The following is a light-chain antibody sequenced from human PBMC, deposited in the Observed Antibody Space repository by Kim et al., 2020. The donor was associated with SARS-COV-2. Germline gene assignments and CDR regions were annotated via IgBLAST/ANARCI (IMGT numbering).Light chain of an antibody. J-gene: IGLJ2*01. CDR2: QDN. V-gene: IGLV3-1*01. Sequence: SYELTQPPSVSVSPGQTATVTCSGEKLGENYVCWYQQKPGQSPLLIIYQDNKRPSGIPERFSGSNSDDAATLTITGTQPVDEADYYCQTWANNAVLFGGGTNVTVL. CDR3: QTWANNAVL. CDR1: KLGENY.